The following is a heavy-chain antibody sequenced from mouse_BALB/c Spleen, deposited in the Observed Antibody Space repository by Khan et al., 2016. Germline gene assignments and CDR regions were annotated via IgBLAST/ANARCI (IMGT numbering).Heavy chain of an antibody. CDR2: MNTYTGES. J-gene: IGHJ4*01. Sequence: QFQLVQSGPELKKPGETVKISCKASGYTFTNYGMHWVKQAPGKGLKWMGWMNTYTGESTYPDDFKGRFAFSLDTSASTAYLQINNLKNEDMATYFYARRVYSGSSYDAMDDWGQGTSLTVSS. D-gene: IGHD1-1*01. CDR1: GYTFTNYG. CDR3: ARRVYSGSSYDAMDD. V-gene: IGHV9-1*02.